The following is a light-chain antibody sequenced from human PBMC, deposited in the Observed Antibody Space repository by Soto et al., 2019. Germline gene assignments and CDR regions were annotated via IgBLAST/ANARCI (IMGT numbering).Light chain of an antibody. CDR2: AAS. CDR1: QSVSTY. Sequence: DIQITQYPSSLSASVGERVTITCRASQSVSTYLNWYQQKPGQAPKLLIYAASTLQSGVPSRFSVRGSGTDFTLTISSLQPEDFATYHCQQTYSNPQTFGQGTKVDIK. CDR3: QQTYSNPQT. V-gene: IGKV1-39*01. J-gene: IGKJ1*01.